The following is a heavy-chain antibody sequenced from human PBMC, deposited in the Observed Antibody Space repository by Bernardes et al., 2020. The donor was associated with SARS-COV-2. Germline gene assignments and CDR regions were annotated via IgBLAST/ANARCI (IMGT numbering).Heavy chain of an antibody. Sequence: GGSLRLSCTASGFTFSIYAMSWVRQAPGKGLEWVSAISGRGGSTCYADSVRGRFTISRDNSKNTLYLQMNSLRAEDTAVYYCAKGAYDFWSGYYTVRSNFDYWGQGTLVTVSS. J-gene: IGHJ4*02. CDR1: GFTFSIYA. CDR3: AKGAYDFWSGYYTVRSNFDY. CDR2: ISGRGGST. V-gene: IGHV3-23*01. D-gene: IGHD3-3*01.